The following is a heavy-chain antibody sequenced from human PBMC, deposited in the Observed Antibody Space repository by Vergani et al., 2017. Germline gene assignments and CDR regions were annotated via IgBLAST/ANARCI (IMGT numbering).Heavy chain of an antibody. CDR1: GFPFRSYW. J-gene: IGHJ4*02. CDR2: IKQDGSEE. V-gene: IGHV3-7*03. Sequence: EVQLVESGGGLVQPGGSLRLSCAASGFPFRSYWMSWVRQALGKGLEWVANIKQDGSEEYYVDSVKGRFTISRDNAKNSLYLQMNSLRAEDTAVYYCAKGLGAVAVQYDYWGQGTLVTVSS. CDR3: AKGLGAVAVQYDY. D-gene: IGHD6-19*01.